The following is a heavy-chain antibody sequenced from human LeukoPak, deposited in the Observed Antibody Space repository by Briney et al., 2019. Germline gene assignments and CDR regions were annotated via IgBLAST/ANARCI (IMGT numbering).Heavy chain of an antibody. CDR3: ATISFDYYYYMDV. Sequence: SETLSLTCTVSGGSISSSSYYWGWIRQPPGKGLEWIGSIYYSGSTYYNPSLKSRVTISVDTSKNQFSLKLSSVTAADTAVYYCATISFDYYYYMDVWGKGTTFTVSS. CDR2: IYYSGST. V-gene: IGHV4-39*07. D-gene: IGHD2/OR15-2a*01. CDR1: GGSISSSSYY. J-gene: IGHJ6*03.